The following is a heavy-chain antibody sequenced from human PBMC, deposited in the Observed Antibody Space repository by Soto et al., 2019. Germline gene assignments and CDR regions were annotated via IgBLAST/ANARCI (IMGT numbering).Heavy chain of an antibody. Sequence: QVQLVQSGAEVKKPGASVKVSCKASGYTFTSYGISWVQQAPGQALEWMGWISAYNGNTNYAQKRRGRVTMTTDTSTSTAYMELRSLRSDDTAVYYCARESVVRGPPHRYMDVWGKGTTVTVSS. CDR3: ARESVVRGPPHRYMDV. CDR1: GYTFTSYG. J-gene: IGHJ6*03. D-gene: IGHD3-10*01. V-gene: IGHV1-18*01. CDR2: ISAYNGNT.